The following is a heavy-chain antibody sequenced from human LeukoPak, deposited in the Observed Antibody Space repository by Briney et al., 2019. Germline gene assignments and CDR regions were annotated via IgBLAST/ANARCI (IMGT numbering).Heavy chain of an antibody. CDR1: GFAFSSYA. J-gene: IGHJ4*02. Sequence: GGSLRLSCTASGFAFSSYAMSWVRQAPGVGLEWVSAIDGGGGRTWHADSVRSRFTISRDNSKNTLFTQMNSLRAEDTAVYYCAKDFYDSSGSRYDYWGQGTLVTVSS. CDR2: IDGGGGRT. D-gene: IGHD3-22*01. V-gene: IGHV3-23*01. CDR3: AKDFYDSSGSRYDY.